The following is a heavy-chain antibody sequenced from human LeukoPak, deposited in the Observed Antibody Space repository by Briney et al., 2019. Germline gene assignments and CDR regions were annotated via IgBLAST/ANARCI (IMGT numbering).Heavy chain of an antibody. CDR2: IYYSGNT. V-gene: IGHV4-39*01. J-gene: IGHJ4*02. CDR3: ARGLPGYFDSSGYYHDF. Sequence: SETLSLTCTVSGGSISSSSYYWGWIRQPPGKGLEWIGSIYYSGNTYYNASLKSQVSISIDTSKNQFSLRLSSVTAADTAVYYCARGLPGYFDSSGYYHDFWGQGTLVTVSS. D-gene: IGHD3-22*01. CDR1: GGSISSSSYY.